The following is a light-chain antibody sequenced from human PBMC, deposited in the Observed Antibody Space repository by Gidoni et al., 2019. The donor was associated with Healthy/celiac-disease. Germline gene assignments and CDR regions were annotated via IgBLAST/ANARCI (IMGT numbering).Light chain of an antibody. CDR2: GAS. CDR1: QCVSSN. J-gene: IGKJ1*01. Sequence: EIVMMHSPATLSVSPGERATLSCRASQCVSSNLAWYQQKPGQAPRLLIYGASTRATGVPARFSGSGSGTEFTLTISSLQSEDFAVYYCQQYDNWPGTFGQGTKVEIK. CDR3: QQYDNWPGT. V-gene: IGKV3-15*01.